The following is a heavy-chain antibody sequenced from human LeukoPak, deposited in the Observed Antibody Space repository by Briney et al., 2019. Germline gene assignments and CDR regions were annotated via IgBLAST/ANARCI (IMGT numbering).Heavy chain of an antibody. CDR3: ASGLRYFDLYY. CDR1: GGSISSYY. J-gene: IGHJ4*02. Sequence: KPSETLSLTCTVSGGSISSYYWSWIRQPPGKGLEWIGRIYTSGSTNYNPSLKSRVTISVDTSKNQFSLKLSSVTAADTAVYYCASGLRYFDLYYWGQGTLVTVSS. CDR2: IYTSGST. D-gene: IGHD3-9*01. V-gene: IGHV4-4*08.